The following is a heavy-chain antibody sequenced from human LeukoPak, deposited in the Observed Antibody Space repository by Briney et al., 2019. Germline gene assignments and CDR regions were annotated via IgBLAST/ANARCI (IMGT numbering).Heavy chain of an antibody. V-gene: IGHV1-8*02. CDR2: MNPNSGNT. CDR3: ARGYSSTMRTTGNDY. Sequence: GASVKVSCKASGYTFTSYDINWVRQATGQGLEWMGWMNPNSGNTGYAQKFQSRVIMTRDTSINTAYMELYSLRSDDTAVYYCARGYSSTMRTTGNDYWGQGTLVTVSS. D-gene: IGHD1-1*01. J-gene: IGHJ4*02. CDR1: GYTFTSYD.